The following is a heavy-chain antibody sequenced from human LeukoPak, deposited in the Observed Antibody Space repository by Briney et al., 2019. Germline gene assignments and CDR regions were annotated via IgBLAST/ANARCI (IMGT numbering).Heavy chain of an antibody. V-gene: IGHV1-2*02. Sequence: ASVKVSCKASGYTLTGYYMHWVRQAPGQGLEWMGWINPNSGGTNFAQKFHGRVTMTRDMSISTAYMELTDLRSDDTAVYHCASSLISTAGTSFDSWGQGTLVTVSS. CDR3: ASSLISTAGTSFDS. J-gene: IGHJ4*02. CDR2: INPNSGGT. D-gene: IGHD6-13*01. CDR1: GYTLTGYY.